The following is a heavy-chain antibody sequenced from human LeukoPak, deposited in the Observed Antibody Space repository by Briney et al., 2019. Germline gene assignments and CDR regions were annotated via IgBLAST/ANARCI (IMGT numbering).Heavy chain of an antibody. CDR3: AKHVSVVVVPSAMDV. CDR1: GFTFSDYY. CDR2: ISSSGSTI. J-gene: IGHJ6*02. Sequence: GGSLRLSCAASGFTFSDYYMSWIRQAPGKGLEWVSYISSSGSTIYYADSVKGRFTISRDNAKNSLYLQMNSLRAEDTALYYCAKHVSVVVVPSAMDVWGQGTTVTVSS. V-gene: IGHV3-11*01. D-gene: IGHD2-2*01.